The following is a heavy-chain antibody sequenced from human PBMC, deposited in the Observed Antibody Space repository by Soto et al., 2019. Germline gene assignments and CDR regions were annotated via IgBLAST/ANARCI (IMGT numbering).Heavy chain of an antibody. CDR2: IYYSGST. CDR1: GGSISSSSYY. CDR3: ARQGIAVAGEEIYYYYGMDV. Sequence: LETLSLTCTVSGGSISSSSYYWGWIRQPPGKGLEWIGSIYYSGSTYYNPSLKSRVTISVDTSKNQFSLKLSSVTAADTAVYYCARQGIAVAGEEIYYYYGMDVWGQGTTVTVSS. J-gene: IGHJ6*02. D-gene: IGHD6-19*01. V-gene: IGHV4-39*01.